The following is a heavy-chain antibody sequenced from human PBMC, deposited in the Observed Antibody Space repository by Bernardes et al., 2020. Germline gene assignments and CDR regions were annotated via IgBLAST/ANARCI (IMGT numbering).Heavy chain of an antibody. D-gene: IGHD3-22*01. Sequence: GSLRLSCAASGFTFSSYAMSWVRQAPGKGLEWVSTISNSGVGAYYADSVKGRFTISRDNSKNTLYLQMNSLRAEDTAVYYCAKGLQPYYYDSSGYYCFDYWGQGTLVTVSS. J-gene: IGHJ4*02. CDR3: AKGLQPYYYDSSGYYCFDY. CDR2: ISNSGVGA. V-gene: IGHV3-23*01. CDR1: GFTFSSYA.